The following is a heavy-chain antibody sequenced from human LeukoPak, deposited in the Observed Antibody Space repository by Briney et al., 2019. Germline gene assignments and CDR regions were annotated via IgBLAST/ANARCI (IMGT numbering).Heavy chain of an antibody. V-gene: IGHV4-31*03. CDR3: ARVGCGSTSCSFDY. CDR1: GGSISSGGYY. Sequence: SETLSLTCTVSGGSISSGGYYWSWIRQHPGKGLEWIGYIYYSGSTYYNPSLKSRVTISVDTSKNQFSLKLSSVTAADTAVYYCARVGCGSTSCSFDYWGQGTLVTVSS. D-gene: IGHD2-2*01. CDR2: IYYSGST. J-gene: IGHJ4*02.